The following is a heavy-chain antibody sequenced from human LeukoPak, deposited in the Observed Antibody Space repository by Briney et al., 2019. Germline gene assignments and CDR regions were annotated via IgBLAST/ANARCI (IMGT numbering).Heavy chain of an antibody. J-gene: IGHJ4*02. CDR2: VSGGGDIT. CDR3: ARNFDY. V-gene: IGHV3-23*01. CDR1: GFTFRNYA. Sequence: PGGSLRLSCAASGFTFRNYALSWVRQAPGKGLEWVSAVSGGGDITHYADSVKGRFTISRDNSKNTLYLQMNSLSADDTAIYYGARNFDYWGQGTLVTVSS.